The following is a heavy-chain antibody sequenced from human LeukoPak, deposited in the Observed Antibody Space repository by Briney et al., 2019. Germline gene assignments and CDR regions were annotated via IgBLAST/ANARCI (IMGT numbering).Heavy chain of an antibody. CDR1: GFTLSRYW. CDR2: INQDGSEK. V-gene: IGHV3-7*04. CDR3: ARDKYSIDY. Sequence: GGSLRLSCAASGFTLSRYWMTWVRQAPGKGLEWVASINQDGSEKYYVDSVKGRFTISRDNAKNSLYLQMNSLRAEDTAVYYCARDKYSIDYWGQGTLVTVSS. D-gene: IGHD2-21*01. J-gene: IGHJ4*02.